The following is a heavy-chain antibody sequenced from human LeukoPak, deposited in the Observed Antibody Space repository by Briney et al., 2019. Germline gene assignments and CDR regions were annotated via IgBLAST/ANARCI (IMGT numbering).Heavy chain of an antibody. CDR2: IYHSGST. V-gene: IGHV4-4*02. J-gene: IGHJ4*02. D-gene: IGHD4-23*01. CDR3: ARLSLGLRWKDFDY. CDR1: GGSISNSNW. Sequence: SETLSLTCTVSGGSISNSNWWSWVRQPPGKGLEWIGEIYHSGSTNYNPSLRSRVTISVDKSKNQFSLKLSSVTAADTAVYYCARLSLGLRWKDFDYWGQGTPVTVSS.